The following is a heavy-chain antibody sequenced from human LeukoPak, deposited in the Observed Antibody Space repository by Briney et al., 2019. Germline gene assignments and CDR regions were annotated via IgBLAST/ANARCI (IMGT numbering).Heavy chain of an antibody. CDR2: IYHSGST. Sequence: PSETLSLTCTVSGYSISSGYYWGWIRQPPGKGLEWIGSIYHSGSTYYNPSLKSRVTISVDTSKNQFSLKLSSVTAADTAVYYCARDGASYYYDSSGYAFDIWGQGTMVTVSS. CDR1: GYSISSGYY. D-gene: IGHD3-22*01. V-gene: IGHV4-38-2*02. J-gene: IGHJ3*02. CDR3: ARDGASYYYDSSGYAFDI.